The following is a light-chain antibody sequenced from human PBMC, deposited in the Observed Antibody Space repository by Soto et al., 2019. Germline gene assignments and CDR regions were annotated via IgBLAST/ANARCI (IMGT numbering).Light chain of an antibody. CDR1: SSDIGGSKY. V-gene: IGLV2-14*01. Sequence: QSVLTQPASLSGSPGQSITISCTGTSSDIGGSKYVSWYQQHPGKAPKLMIYEVTYRPAGVSDRFSGPKSGNTASLTVSGRQAEDEADYYCSSYACRGTLYVFGTGTKVTVL. CDR2: EVT. J-gene: IGLJ1*01. CDR3: SSYACRGTLYV.